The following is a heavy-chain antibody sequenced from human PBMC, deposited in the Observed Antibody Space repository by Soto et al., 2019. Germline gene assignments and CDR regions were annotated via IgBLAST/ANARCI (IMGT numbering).Heavy chain of an antibody. J-gene: IGHJ4*02. CDR1: GFTFSDYY. V-gene: IGHV3-11*01. Sequence: QEQLVESGGGLVKPGGSLRLSCAASGFTFSDYYMSWIRQAPGRGLEWVSDISSRGKTIFYADSVKGRFTISRDNAKKSLHLHMHSLRAEDTAVYYRARETTLTTGDKWGKGTLITVYS. CDR2: ISSRGKTI. D-gene: IGHD4-17*01. CDR3: ARETTLTTGDK.